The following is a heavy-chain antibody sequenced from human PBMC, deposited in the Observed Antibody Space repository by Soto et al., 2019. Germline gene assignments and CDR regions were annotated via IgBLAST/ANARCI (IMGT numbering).Heavy chain of an antibody. CDR3: ASVLAVFFYGMAV. D-gene: IGHD6-19*01. CDR2: INHSGST. J-gene: IGHJ6*02. V-gene: IGHV4-34*01. CDR1: GGPFSGYF. Sequence: QVHLQQWGAGLLKPSETLFLTCAVYGGPFSGYFWNWVRQPPGKGLTWIGEINHSGSTQYKPSLTCRVTISVATSKNQFSPRVFSVTAADTAVYYCASVLAVFFYGMAVWGQGTTVTV.